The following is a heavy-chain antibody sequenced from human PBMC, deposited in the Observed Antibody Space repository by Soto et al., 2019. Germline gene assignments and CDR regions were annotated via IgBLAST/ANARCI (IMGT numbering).Heavy chain of an antibody. D-gene: IGHD3-3*01. CDR2: ISGSGGST. J-gene: IGHJ4*02. Sequence: PGGSLRLSCAASGFTFSSYAMSWVRHAPGKGLEWVSAISGSGGSTYYADSVKGRFTISRDNSKNTLYLQMNSLRAEDTAVYYCAKDPVEMATIFVFDYWGQGTLVTVSS. V-gene: IGHV3-23*01. CDR3: AKDPVEMATIFVFDY. CDR1: GFTFSSYA.